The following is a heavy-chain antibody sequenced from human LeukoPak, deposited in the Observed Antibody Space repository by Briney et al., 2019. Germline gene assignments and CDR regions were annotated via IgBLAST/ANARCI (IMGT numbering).Heavy chain of an antibody. J-gene: IGHJ5*02. CDR1: GGSISRSYW. D-gene: IGHD3-10*01. V-gene: IGHV4-4*02. CDR3: ARVITMVRERWFDP. CDR2: IYHSGST. Sequence: PSGTLSLTCAVSGGSISRSYWWTWVRQPPGKGLEWIGEIYHSGSTNYNPSLNSRVTISVDKSKNQLSLELSSMTAADTAVYYCARVITMVRERWFDPWGQGILVTVPS.